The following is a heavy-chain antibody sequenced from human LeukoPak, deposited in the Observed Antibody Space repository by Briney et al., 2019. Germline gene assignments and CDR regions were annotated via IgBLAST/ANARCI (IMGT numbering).Heavy chain of an antibody. D-gene: IGHD2-15*01. CDR3: ARGYCRGGSCYSGGLFDY. CDR1: GFTFSSYS. V-gene: IGHV3-48*01. CDR2: ISSSSTTI. Sequence: GGSLRLSCAASGFTFSSYSMNWVRQAPGKGLEWISFISSSSTTIYYADSVKGRFTISRDNAKNSLYLQMNSLRAEDTAVYYCARGYCRGGSCYSGGLFDYWGQGTLVTVSS. J-gene: IGHJ4*02.